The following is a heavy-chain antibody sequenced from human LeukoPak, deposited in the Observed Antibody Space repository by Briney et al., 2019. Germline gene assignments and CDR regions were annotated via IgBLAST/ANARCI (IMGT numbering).Heavy chain of an antibody. Sequence: PGRSLRLSCATSGFTFSTYGFHWVRQAPGTGLEWVADVSYDGSDKDYADSVKGRFTISRDNSKNTLYLQMNSLRVEDTAVYHCARDGPEENGSPLDYWGQGTLVTVSS. CDR2: VSYDGSDK. D-gene: IGHD3-10*01. J-gene: IGHJ4*02. CDR3: ARDGPEENGSPLDY. CDR1: GFTFSTYG. V-gene: IGHV3-30*03.